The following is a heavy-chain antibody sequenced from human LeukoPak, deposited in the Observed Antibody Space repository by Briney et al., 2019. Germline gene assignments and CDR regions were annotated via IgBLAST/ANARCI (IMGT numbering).Heavy chain of an antibody. Sequence: GGSLRLSCTASGFTFGDYAMSWVRQAPGKGLDWVSGISWNSGSIGYADSVKGRFTISRDNAKNSLYLQMNSLRAEDTALYYCAKDPGRDYGDYGPPFDYWGQGTLVTVSS. CDR1: GFTFGDYA. D-gene: IGHD4-17*01. J-gene: IGHJ4*02. CDR3: AKDPGRDYGDYGPPFDY. CDR2: ISWNSGSI. V-gene: IGHV3-9*01.